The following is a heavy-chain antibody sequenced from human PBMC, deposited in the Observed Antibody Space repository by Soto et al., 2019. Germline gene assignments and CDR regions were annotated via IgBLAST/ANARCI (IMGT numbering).Heavy chain of an antibody. CDR3: ASLYSDY. J-gene: IGHJ4*02. D-gene: IGHD2-21*01. Sequence: PGGSRRLYCAACGFRLSGYWMNWVRQAPGKGLEWVANMNPDGSVRNYAASVKGRFTISRDNARNSLYLEMNSPRVEDTAMYFCASLYSDYWGQGTPVTVSS. V-gene: IGHV3-7*01. CDR2: MNPDGSVR. CDR1: GFRLSGYW.